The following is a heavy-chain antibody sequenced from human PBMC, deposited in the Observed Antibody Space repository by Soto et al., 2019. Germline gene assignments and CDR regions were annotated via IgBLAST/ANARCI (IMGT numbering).Heavy chain of an antibody. CDR2: INAGNGNT. V-gene: IGHV1-3*01. D-gene: IGHD3-16*02. CDR1: GYTFTSYA. Sequence: ASVKVSCKASGYTFTSYAMHWVRQAPGQRLEWMGWINAGNGNTKYSQKFQGRVTITRDTSASTAYMELSSLRSEDTAVYYCARDLYDDYVWGSYRSNYFDYWGQGNLVTVS. J-gene: IGHJ4*02. CDR3: ARDLYDDYVWGSYRSNYFDY.